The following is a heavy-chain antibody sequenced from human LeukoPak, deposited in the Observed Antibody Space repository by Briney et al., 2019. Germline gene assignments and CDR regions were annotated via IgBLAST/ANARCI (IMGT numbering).Heavy chain of an antibody. V-gene: IGHV3-20*04. Sequence: GSLRLSCAASGFTFDDYGMSWVRQAPGKGLEWVSGINWNGGSTGYADSVKGRFTISRDNAKNSLYLQMNSLRAEDTALYYCARVRDDYYYYYYMDVWGKGTTVTVSS. CDR3: ARVRDDYYYYYYMDV. D-gene: IGHD5-24*01. J-gene: IGHJ6*03. CDR2: INWNGGST. CDR1: GFTFDDYG.